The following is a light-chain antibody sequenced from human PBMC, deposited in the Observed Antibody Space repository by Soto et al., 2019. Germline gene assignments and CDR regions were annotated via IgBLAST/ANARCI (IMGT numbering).Light chain of an antibody. J-gene: IGKJ2*01. CDR1: QCVLYSSNNKNC. CDR3: QQYYSTPPYT. Sequence: DIVMTQSPDSLAVSLGERATINCKSSQCVLYSSNNKNCLAWYQQKPGQPPKLLIYWASTRESGVPDRFSGSGSGTDFTLTISSLQAEDVAVYYCQQYYSTPPYTFGQGTKLEIK. CDR2: WAS. V-gene: IGKV4-1*01.